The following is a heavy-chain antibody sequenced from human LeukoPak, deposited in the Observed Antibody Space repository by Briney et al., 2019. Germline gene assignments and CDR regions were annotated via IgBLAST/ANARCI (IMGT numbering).Heavy chain of an antibody. J-gene: IGHJ4*02. V-gene: IGHV3-7*01. CDR2: IKQDGSEK. D-gene: IGHD2-15*01. CDR1: GFTFSSYW. Sequence: GGSLRLSCAASGFTFSSYWMSWVRQAPGKGLEWVANIKQDGSEKYYVDSVKGRFTISRDNAKNSLYLQMNNLRAEDTAVYYCARRFRHIGDNGLGYCSGGSCYGDGNFDYWGQGTLVTVSS. CDR3: ARRFRHIGDNGLGYCSGGSCYGDGNFDY.